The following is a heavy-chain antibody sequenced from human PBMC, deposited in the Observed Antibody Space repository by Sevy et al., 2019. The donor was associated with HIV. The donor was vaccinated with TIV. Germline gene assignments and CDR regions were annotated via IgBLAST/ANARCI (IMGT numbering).Heavy chain of an antibody. Sequence: GGSLRLSCAASGFTFSSHWMSWVRQAPGKGLEWVANINQDGSAKYYVDSVKGRFTISRDNAKNSLSLQMNGLRAEDTAVYYCARDTGGIGMDVWGQGTTVTVSS. CDR3: ARDTGGIGMDV. CDR1: GFTFSSHW. V-gene: IGHV3-7*01. J-gene: IGHJ6*02. CDR2: INQDGSAK. D-gene: IGHD6-13*01.